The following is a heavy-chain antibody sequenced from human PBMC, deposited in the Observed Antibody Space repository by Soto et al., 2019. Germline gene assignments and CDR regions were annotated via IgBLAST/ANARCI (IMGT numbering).Heavy chain of an antibody. D-gene: IGHD2-15*01. V-gene: IGHV4-59*01. J-gene: IGHJ5*02. Sequence: SETLSLTCNVSGGSISSYYWSWIRQPPGKGLEWIGYIYYSGSTNYNPSLKSRVTISVDTSKNQFSLKLSSVTAADTAVYYCARDLQMEDGAWYWFDPWGQGTLVTVS. CDR1: GGSISSYY. CDR3: ARDLQMEDGAWYWFDP. CDR2: IYYSGST.